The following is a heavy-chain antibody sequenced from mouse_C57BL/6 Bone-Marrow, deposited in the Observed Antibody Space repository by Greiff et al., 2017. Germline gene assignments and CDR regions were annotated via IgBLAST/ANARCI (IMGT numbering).Heavy chain of an antibody. CDR3: ARRIYYDYAWFAY. D-gene: IGHD2-4*01. J-gene: IGHJ3*01. V-gene: IGHV1-54*01. CDR1: GYAFTNYL. CDR2: INPGSGGT. Sequence: QVTLKVSGAELVRPGTSVKVSCKASGYAFTNYLIEWVKQRPGQGLEWIGVINPGSGGTNYNEKFKGKATLTADKSSSTAYMQLSSLTSEDSAVYFCARRIYYDYAWFAYWGQGTLVTVSA.